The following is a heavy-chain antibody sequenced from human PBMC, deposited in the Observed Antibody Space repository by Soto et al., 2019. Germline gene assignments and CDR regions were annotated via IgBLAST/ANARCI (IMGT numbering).Heavy chain of an antibody. CDR3: ARGPPSRVTTGYYYGMDV. D-gene: IGHD4-17*01. CDR2: TRNKANSYTT. V-gene: IGHV3-72*01. J-gene: IGHJ6*02. Sequence: EVQLVESGGGLVQPGGSLRLSCAASGFTFSDHYMDWVRQAQGKGLEWVGRTRNKANSYTTEYAASVKGRFTISRDDSKNSLYLQMNSLKTEDTAVYYCARGPPSRVTTGYYYGMDVWGQGTTVTVSS. CDR1: GFTFSDHY.